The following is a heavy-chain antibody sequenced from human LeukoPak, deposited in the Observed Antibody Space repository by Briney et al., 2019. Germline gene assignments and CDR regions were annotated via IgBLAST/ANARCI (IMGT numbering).Heavy chain of an antibody. V-gene: IGHV4-59*12. CDR3: ARDIVVVPAAIRSRQYYYYMDV. CDR2: IYYSGST. D-gene: IGHD2-2*01. CDR1: GGSISSYY. Sequence: SETLSLTCTVSGGSISSYYWSWIRRPPGKGLEWIGYIYYSGSTNYNPSLKSRVTISVDTSKNQFSLKLSSVTAADTAVYYCARDIVVVPAAIRSRQYYYYMDVWGKGTTVTVSS. J-gene: IGHJ6*03.